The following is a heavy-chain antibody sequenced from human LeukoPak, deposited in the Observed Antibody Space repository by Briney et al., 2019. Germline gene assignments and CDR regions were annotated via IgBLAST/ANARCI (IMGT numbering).Heavy chain of an antibody. CDR3: ARGEYYFDY. J-gene: IGHJ4*02. V-gene: IGHV3-30-3*01. Sequence: PGGSLRLSCAASGFTFSSYAMNWVRQAPGKGLEWVAIISYDGSKTYYADSVKGRFTISRDNSKNTLYLQMNSLTAEDTAVYYCARGEYYFDYWGQGTLVTVSS. CDR1: GFTFSSYA. CDR2: ISYDGSKT.